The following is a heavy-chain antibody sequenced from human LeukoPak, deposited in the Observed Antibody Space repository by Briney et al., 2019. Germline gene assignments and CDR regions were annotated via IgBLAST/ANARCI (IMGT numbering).Heavy chain of an antibody. Sequence: GGSLRLSCAASGFTFSSYGMHWVRQAPGKGLEWVAVIWYDGSNKYYADSVKGRFTISRDNSKNTLYLQMNSLRAEDTAVYYCARDASVGDAFDIWGQGTMDTVSS. V-gene: IGHV3-33*01. J-gene: IGHJ3*02. CDR1: GFTFSSYG. CDR2: IWYDGSNK. CDR3: ARDASVGDAFDI.